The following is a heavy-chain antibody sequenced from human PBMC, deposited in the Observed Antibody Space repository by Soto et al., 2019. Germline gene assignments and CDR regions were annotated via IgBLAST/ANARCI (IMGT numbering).Heavy chain of an antibody. CDR3: ARVSGTLERYSDLDY. Sequence: EVQLVESGGGLVKPGGSLRLSCAASGFIFSSYSMNWVRQAPGKGLEWVSSISPRSDYIYFADSMRGRFTISSDNAQNSLYLHMNHLRAEDTAVYHCARVSGTLERYSDLDYWCQGTLVTVSS. J-gene: IGHJ4*02. CDR2: ISPRSDYI. CDR1: GFIFSSYS. V-gene: IGHV3-21*06. D-gene: IGHD3-10*01.